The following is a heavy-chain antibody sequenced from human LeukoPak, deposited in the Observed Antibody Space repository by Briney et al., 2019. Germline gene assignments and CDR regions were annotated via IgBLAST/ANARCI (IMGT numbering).Heavy chain of an antibody. V-gene: IGHV4-4*02. CDR3: ATAPGIAAAGTYYYYGMDV. CDR2: IYHSGST. J-gene: IGHJ6*02. CDR1: GGSISSSNW. D-gene: IGHD6-13*01. Sequence: PSETLSLTCAVSGGSISSSNWWSWVRQPPGKGLEWIGEIYHSGSTIYNPSLKSRVTISVDKSKNQFSLKLSSVTAADTAVYYCATAPGIAAAGTYYYYGMDVWGQGTTVTVSS.